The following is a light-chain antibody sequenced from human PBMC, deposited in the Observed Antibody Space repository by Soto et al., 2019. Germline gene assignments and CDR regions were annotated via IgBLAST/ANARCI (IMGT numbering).Light chain of an antibody. CDR2: GAS. J-gene: IGKJ1*01. CDR3: QQRASRPPWT. Sequence: EIVLTQSPGTLSLSPGERATLSCTSSQTVSSSYLAWYQQKPGQAPRLLIYGASSRATGIPDRFSGSGSGTDFTLTISRLEPEDFAVYYCQQRASRPPWTFGQGTKVDI. CDR1: QTVSSSY. V-gene: IGKV3-20*01.